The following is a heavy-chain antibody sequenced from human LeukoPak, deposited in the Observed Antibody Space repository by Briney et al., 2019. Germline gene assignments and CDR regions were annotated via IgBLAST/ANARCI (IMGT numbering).Heavy chain of an antibody. J-gene: IGHJ4*02. CDR1: RFTFSNAW. CDR3: AIDEPNYAPYDFDY. CDR2: IKSKGDGETT. V-gene: IGHV3-15*01. Sequence: GGSLRLSCAASRFTFSNAWMSWGRQAPGKGLEWVGRIKSKGDGETTDYAAPVKGRFTISRDDSNNMVYLQMNSLKIEDTAVYYCAIDEPNYAPYDFDYWGQGTLVTVSS. D-gene: IGHD4/OR15-4a*01.